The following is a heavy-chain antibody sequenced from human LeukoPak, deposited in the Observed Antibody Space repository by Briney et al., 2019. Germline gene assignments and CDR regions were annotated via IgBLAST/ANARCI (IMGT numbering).Heavy chain of an antibody. J-gene: IGHJ4*02. D-gene: IGHD2/OR15-2a*01. Sequence: KPSETLSLTCTVSGGSISSSSYYWGWIRQPPGKGLEWIGSIYYSGSTHYNPSLKSRVTISVDTSKNQFSLKLSSVTAADTAVYYCARFLIGLGYFDYWGQGTLVTVSS. CDR3: ARFLIGLGYFDY. CDR1: GGSISSSSYY. V-gene: IGHV4-39*01. CDR2: IYYSGST.